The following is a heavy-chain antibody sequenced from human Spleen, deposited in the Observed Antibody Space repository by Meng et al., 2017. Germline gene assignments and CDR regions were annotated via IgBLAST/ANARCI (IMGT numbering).Heavy chain of an antibody. CDR2: INPNIGNT. V-gene: IGHV1-2*06. Sequence: ASVKVSCKASGYTFTGYYIHWVRQAPGQGLQWMGRINPNIGNTNYAQKFQGRVTMTRDKSTSTAYMEVSSLTSDDTAVYFCARENWEVLDYWGQGALVTVSS. J-gene: IGHJ4*02. D-gene: IGHD7-27*01. CDR1: GYTFTGYY. CDR3: ARENWEVLDY.